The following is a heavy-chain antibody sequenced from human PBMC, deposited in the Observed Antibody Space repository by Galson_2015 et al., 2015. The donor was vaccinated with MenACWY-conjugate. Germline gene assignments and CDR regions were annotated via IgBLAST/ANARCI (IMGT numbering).Heavy chain of an antibody. CDR1: GFTFSTYW. J-gene: IGHJ4*02. V-gene: IGHV3-74*01. CDR2: INFDGNTT. D-gene: IGHD5-12*01. CDR3: TRDQGYSGYGVDY. Sequence: SLRLSCAGSGFTFSTYWMHCVRHGPGKGLSWVSHINFDGNTTHYADSVKGRFTISRDNAKNTLYLQMNSLRVEDTAVYYCTRDQGYSGYGVDYWGQGTLVTGSS.